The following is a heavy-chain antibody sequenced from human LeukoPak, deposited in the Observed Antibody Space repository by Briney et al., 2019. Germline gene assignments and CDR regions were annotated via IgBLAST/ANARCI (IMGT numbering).Heavy chain of an antibody. CDR2: ISYDGSNK. CDR1: GFTFSSYG. V-gene: IGHV3-30*18. D-gene: IGHD3-22*01. CDR3: ANIYYDSSLDAFDI. Sequence: GGSLRLSCAASGFTFSSYGMHWVRQAPGKGLEWVAVISYDGSNKYYADSVKGRFTISRDNSKNTLYLQMNSLRAEDTAVYYCANIYYDSSLDAFDIWGQGTMVTVSS. J-gene: IGHJ3*02.